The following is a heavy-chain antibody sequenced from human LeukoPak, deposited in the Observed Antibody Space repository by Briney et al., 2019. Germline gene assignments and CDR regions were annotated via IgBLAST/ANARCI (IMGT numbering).Heavy chain of an antibody. Sequence: GGSLRLSCAASGLTFSSYDMHWIRQAPGKGLEWVSSVGATGDTYYTGSVKGRFTISRDNAENSLYLQMNSLRVEDTAVYYCARDWGSDSWSGYANWGQGTRVTVSS. V-gene: IGHV3-13*01. CDR3: ARDWGSDSWSGYAN. CDR1: GLTFSSYD. J-gene: IGHJ4*02. D-gene: IGHD3-3*01. CDR2: VGATGDT.